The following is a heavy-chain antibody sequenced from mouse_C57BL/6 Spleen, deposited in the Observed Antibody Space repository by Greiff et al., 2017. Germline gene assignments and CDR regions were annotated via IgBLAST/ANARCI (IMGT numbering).Heavy chain of an antibody. CDR3: TTTTVVADWYFDV. J-gene: IGHJ1*03. V-gene: IGHV14-1*01. D-gene: IGHD1-1*01. CDR1: GFNIKDYY. CDR2: IDPEDGDT. Sequence: VQLKQSGAELVRPGASVKLSCTASGFNIKDYYMHWVKQRPEQGLEWIGRIDPEDGDTEYAPKFQGKATMTADTSSNTAYLQLSSLTSEDTAVYYCTTTTVVADWYFDVWGTGTTVTVSS.